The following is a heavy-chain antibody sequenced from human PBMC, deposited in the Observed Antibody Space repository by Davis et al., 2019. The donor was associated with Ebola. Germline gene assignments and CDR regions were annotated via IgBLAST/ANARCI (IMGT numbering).Heavy chain of an antibody. CDR2: ISGSGGST. J-gene: IGHJ3*02. CDR3: AKAYCGGDCYFHHDAFDI. D-gene: IGHD2-21*02. Sequence: GESLKISCAASGFTFDDYAMHWVRQAPGKGLEWVSAISGSGGSTYYADSVKGRFTISRDNSKNTLYLQMNSLRAEDKAVYYCAKAYCGGDCYFHHDAFDIWGQGTMVTVSS. CDR1: GFTFDDYA. V-gene: IGHV3-23*01.